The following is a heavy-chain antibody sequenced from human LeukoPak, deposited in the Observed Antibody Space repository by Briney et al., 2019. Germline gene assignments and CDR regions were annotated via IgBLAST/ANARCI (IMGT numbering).Heavy chain of an antibody. Sequence: SETLSLTCAVYGGSFSGYYWSWIRQPPGKGLEWIGEINHSGSTNYNPSLKSRVTISVDTSKNQFSLKLSSVTAADTAVYYCARHNRRYFDWLLLFYYFDYWGQGTLVTVSS. CDR1: GGSFSGYY. CDR2: INHSGST. D-gene: IGHD3-9*01. CDR3: ARHNRRYFDWLLLFYYFDY. V-gene: IGHV4-34*01. J-gene: IGHJ4*02.